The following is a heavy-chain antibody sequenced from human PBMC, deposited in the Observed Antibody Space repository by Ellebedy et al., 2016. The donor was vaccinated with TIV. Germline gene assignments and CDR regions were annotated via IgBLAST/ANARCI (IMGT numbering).Heavy chain of an antibody. CDR2: IYRSGST. V-gene: IGHV4-4*07. J-gene: IGHJ5*02. CDR1: RGSINSYY. D-gene: IGHD1/OR15-1a*01. CDR3: ARLASGGNTNIWFDP. Sequence: SETLSLTXTFSRGSINSYYWSWFRQPPGKGLEWIGHIYRSGSTNYNPSLKSRVNMFLDTSKFSLRLTSVTAADTAVYYCARLASGGNTNIWFDPWGQGALVTVSS.